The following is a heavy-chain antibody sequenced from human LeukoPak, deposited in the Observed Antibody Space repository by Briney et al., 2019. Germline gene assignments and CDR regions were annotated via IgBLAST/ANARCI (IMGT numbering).Heavy chain of an antibody. D-gene: IGHD1-26*01. CDR3: ARHLFRYSGSYNWFDP. CDR2: IYNSGST. CDR1: GGSISSYY. Sequence: SETLSLTCTVSGGSISSYYWSWIRQPPGKGLEWIGYIYNSGSTNYNPSLKSRVTISVDTSKNQFSLKLSSVTAADTAVYYCARHLFRYSGSYNWFDPWGQGTLVTVSS. V-gene: IGHV4-59*08. J-gene: IGHJ5*02.